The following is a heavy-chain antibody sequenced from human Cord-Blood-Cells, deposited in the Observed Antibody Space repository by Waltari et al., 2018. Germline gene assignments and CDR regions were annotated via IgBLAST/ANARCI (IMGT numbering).Heavy chain of an antibody. Sequence: QVQLVQSGAEVKKPGASVKVSCKVSGYTLTELSMHWVRQAPGKGLEWMGGFDPEEGETSYAQKFQGRVTMTEDTSTDTAYMELSSLRSEDTAVYYCATSLDAPYGFDYWGQGTLVTVSS. CDR1: GYTLTELS. D-gene: IGHD3-10*01. CDR2: FDPEEGET. J-gene: IGHJ4*02. V-gene: IGHV1-24*01. CDR3: ATSLDAPYGFDY.